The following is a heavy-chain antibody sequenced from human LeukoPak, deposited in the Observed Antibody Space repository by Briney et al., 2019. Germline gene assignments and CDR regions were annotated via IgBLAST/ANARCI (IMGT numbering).Heavy chain of an antibody. D-gene: IGHD1-1*01. V-gene: IGHV1-18*04. CDR1: GYTFTGYY. CDR2: ISAYNGNT. Sequence: ASVKVSCKASGYTFTGYYMHWVRRAPGQGLEWMGWISAYNGNTNYAQKLQGRVTMTTDTSTSTAYMELRSLRSDDTAVYYCARAVQLERRYYYYMDVWGKGTTVTISS. J-gene: IGHJ6*03. CDR3: ARAVQLERRYYYYMDV.